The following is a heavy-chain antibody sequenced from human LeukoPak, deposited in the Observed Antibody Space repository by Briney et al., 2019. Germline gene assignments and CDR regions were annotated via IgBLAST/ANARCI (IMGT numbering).Heavy chain of an antibody. J-gene: IGHJ5*02. CDR2: INHSGST. CDR1: GGSFSGYY. V-gene: IGHV4-34*01. Sequence: SETLSLTCAVYGGSFSGYYWSWIHQPPGKGLEWIGEINHSGSTNYNPSLKSRVTISVDTSKNQFSLKLSSVTAADTAVYYCARGGGGYCSSTSCRKFNWFDPWGQGTLVTVSS. CDR3: ARGGGGYCSSTSCRKFNWFDP. D-gene: IGHD2-2*01.